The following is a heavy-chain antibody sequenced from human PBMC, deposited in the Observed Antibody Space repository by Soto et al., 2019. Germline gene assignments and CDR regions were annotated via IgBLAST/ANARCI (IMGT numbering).Heavy chain of an antibody. Sequence: GGSLRLSCAASGFTFSSYAMSWVRQAPGKGLGWVSAISSSGGSTFYADSVKGRFTISRDNSRNTLYLQMNSLRAEDTAIYYCAKYQPMTQPRPYFDYWGQRTLVTVSS. CDR1: GFTFSSYA. CDR2: ISSSGGST. D-gene: IGHD3-22*01. V-gene: IGHV3-23*01. CDR3: AKYQPMTQPRPYFDY. J-gene: IGHJ4*02.